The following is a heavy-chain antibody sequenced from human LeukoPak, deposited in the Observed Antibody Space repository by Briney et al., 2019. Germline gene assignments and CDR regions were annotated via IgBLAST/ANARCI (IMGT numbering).Heavy chain of an antibody. CDR1: GVSFNDYY. CDR3: TRMTTGHDY. D-gene: IGHD4-17*01. J-gene: IGHJ4*02. V-gene: IGHV4-34*01. CDR2: INHSGYT. Sequence: SETLSLTCYVAGVSFNDYYWSWVRQTPWRGLEWIGEINHSGYTNDSPSLKSRVTLSIDTSRNQFSLNLRSVTVADTGIYYCTRMTTGHDYWGQGTLVTVSS.